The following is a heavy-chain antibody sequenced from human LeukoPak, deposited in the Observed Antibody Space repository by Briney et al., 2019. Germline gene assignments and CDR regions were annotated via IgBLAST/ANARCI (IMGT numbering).Heavy chain of an antibody. CDR3: VKPMTTVTTSAFDI. J-gene: IGHJ3*02. D-gene: IGHD4-17*01. CDR2: ISGSGGST. V-gene: IGHV3-23*01. CDR1: GFTFSNYA. Sequence: PGGSLRLSCAASGFTFSNYAMTWVRQAPRKGLEWVSTISGSGGSTYYADSAKGRFTISRDNSKNTPYLQMNSLRAEDTAVYYCVKPMTTVTTSAFDIWGQGTMVTVSS.